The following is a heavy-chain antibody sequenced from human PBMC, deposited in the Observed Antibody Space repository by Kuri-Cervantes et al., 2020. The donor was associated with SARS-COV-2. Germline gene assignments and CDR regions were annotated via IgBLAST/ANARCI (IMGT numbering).Heavy chain of an antibody. J-gene: IGHJ4*02. Sequence: SETLSLTCNVTGDSIGNGKYYWSWIRQRPGKGLEWIGYIYYSGGTYYSPSLNSRVTISVDTFKNQFSPKMTSLTAADTALYFCARGSTTSRYYFDYWGLGTLVTVSS. CDR1: GDSIGNGKYY. CDR2: IYYSGGT. CDR3: ARGSTTSRYYFDY. D-gene: IGHD2/OR15-2a*01. V-gene: IGHV4-31*03.